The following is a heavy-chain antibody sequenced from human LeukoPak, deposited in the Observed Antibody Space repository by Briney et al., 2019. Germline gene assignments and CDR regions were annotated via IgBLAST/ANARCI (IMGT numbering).Heavy chain of an antibody. J-gene: IGHJ4*02. CDR3: ARDVGEYCSSTNCYASHY. CDR1: GYTFTGYY. CDR2: NNPHSGGT. D-gene: IGHD2-2*01. Sequence: ASVKVSRKASGYTFTGYYIHWVRQAPGQGLEWMGWNNPHSGGTNYAQKFQGGVTMTRDTSITTAYMELSSLRSDDTAVYYCARDVGEYCSSTNCYASHYWGQGTLVTVSS. V-gene: IGHV1-2*02.